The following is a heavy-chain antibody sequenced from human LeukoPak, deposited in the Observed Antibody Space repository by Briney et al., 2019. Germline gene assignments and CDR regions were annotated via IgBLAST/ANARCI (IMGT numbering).Heavy chain of an antibody. CDR2: MNPNSGNT. CDR1: GYTFTSYD. Sequence: ASVKVSCKASGYTFTSYDINWVRRATGQGLEWMGWMNPNSGNTGYAQKFQGRVTMTRNTSISTAYMELSSLRSEDTAVYYCASSRGYSYGYGGDYWGQGTLVTVSS. CDR3: ASSRGYSYGYGGDY. V-gene: IGHV1-8*01. D-gene: IGHD5-18*01. J-gene: IGHJ4*02.